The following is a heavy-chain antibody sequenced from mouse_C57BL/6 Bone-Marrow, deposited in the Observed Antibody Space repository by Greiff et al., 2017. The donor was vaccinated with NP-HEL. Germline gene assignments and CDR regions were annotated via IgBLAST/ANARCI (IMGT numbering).Heavy chain of an antibody. CDR1: GFNFKDDY. CDR2: IDPENGDT. J-gene: IGHJ2*01. V-gene: IGHV14-4*01. CDR3: TRLYYSNFDY. Sequence: VQLQQSGAELVRPGASVKLSCTASGFNFKDDYMHWVKQRPEQGLEWIGWIDPENGDTEYASKFQGKATITADTSSNTAYLQLSSLTSEDTAVYYCTRLYYSNFDYWDRGTALTVSS. D-gene: IGHD2-5*01.